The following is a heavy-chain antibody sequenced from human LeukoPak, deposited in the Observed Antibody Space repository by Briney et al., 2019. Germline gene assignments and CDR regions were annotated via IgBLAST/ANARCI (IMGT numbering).Heavy chain of an antibody. J-gene: IGHJ4*02. CDR1: GGSISSSSYY. CDR2: IYYSGST. D-gene: IGHD6-19*01. CDR3: ARGRRYSSGWDYADY. Sequence: SETLSLTCTVSGGSISSSSYYWGWIRQPPGKGLEWIGSIYYSGSTYYNPSLKSRVTISVDTSKNQFSLKLSSVTAADTAVYYCARGRRYSSGWDYADYWGQGTLVTVSS. V-gene: IGHV4-39*07.